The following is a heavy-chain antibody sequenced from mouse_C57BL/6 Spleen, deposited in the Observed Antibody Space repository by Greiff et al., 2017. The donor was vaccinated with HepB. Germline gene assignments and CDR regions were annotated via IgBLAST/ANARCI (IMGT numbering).Heavy chain of an antibody. J-gene: IGHJ1*03. D-gene: IGHD2-3*01. V-gene: IGHV1-26*01. CDR1: GYTFTDYY. Sequence: EVQLQQSGPELVKPGASVKISCKASGYTFTDYYMNWVKQSHGKSLEWIGDINPNNGGTSYNQKFKGKATLTVDKSSSTAYMELRSLTSEDSAVYYCARRNGYYVSWYFDVWGTGTTVTVSS. CDR3: ARRNGYYVSWYFDV. CDR2: INPNNGGT.